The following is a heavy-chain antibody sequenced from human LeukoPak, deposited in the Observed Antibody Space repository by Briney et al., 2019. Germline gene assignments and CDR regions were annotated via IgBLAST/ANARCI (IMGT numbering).Heavy chain of an antibody. Sequence: SGTLSLTCAVYGGSFSGYYWSWIRQPPGKGLEWIGEINHSGSTNYNPSLKSRVTISVDTSKNQFSLKLSSVTAADTAVYYCARAHGYSYGIYFDYWGQGTLVTVSS. J-gene: IGHJ4*02. CDR3: ARAHGYSYGIYFDY. CDR1: GGSFSGYY. CDR2: INHSGST. D-gene: IGHD5-18*01. V-gene: IGHV4-34*01.